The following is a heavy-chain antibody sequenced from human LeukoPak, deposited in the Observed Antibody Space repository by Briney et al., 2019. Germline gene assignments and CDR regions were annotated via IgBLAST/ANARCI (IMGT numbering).Heavy chain of an antibody. CDR1: GFTVSSNY. J-gene: IGHJ4*02. CDR2: IYNGGST. Sequence: GGSLRLSCAASGFTVSSNYMGWVRQAPGKGLEWVSVIYNGGSTYYADSVKGRFTISRDNSNNTLYLQMNSLRAEDTAAYYCARVRTLSYYFDYWGQGTLVTVSS. D-gene: IGHD1-1*01. V-gene: IGHV3-53*01. CDR3: ARVRTLSYYFDY.